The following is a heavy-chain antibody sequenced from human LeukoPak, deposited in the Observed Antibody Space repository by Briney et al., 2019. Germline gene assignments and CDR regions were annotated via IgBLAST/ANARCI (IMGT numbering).Heavy chain of an antibody. Sequence: GGSLRLSCAASGFTFSSYWMSWVRQAPGKGLEWVANIKQDGSEKYYVDSVKGRSTISRDNAKNSLYLQMNSLRAEDTAVYYCARDQAASQVYYFDYWGQGTLVTVSS. CDR1: GFTFSSYW. J-gene: IGHJ4*02. CDR3: ARDQAASQVYYFDY. V-gene: IGHV3-7*01. D-gene: IGHD2-15*01. CDR2: IKQDGSEK.